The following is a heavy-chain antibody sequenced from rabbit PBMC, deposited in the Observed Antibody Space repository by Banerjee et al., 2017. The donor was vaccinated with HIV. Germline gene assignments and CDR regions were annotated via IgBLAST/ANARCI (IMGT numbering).Heavy chain of an antibody. CDR2: INTISGDT. D-gene: IGHD4-1*01. CDR1: GFTLSSYW. V-gene: IGHV1S45*01. Sequence: QEQLVESGGGLVQPEGSLTLTCKASGFTLSSYWMWWVRQAPGKGLEWIACINTISGDTVYATWAKGRFTISKASWTTVTLQMTSLTAADTATYFCARDLAGVIGWNFGLWGQGTLVTVS. J-gene: IGHJ3*01. CDR3: ARDLAGVIGWNFGL.